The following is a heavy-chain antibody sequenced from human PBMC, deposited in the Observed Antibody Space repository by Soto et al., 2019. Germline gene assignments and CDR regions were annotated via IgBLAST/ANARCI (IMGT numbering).Heavy chain of an antibody. CDR2: IYYSGST. CDR1: GGSISSYY. D-gene: IGHD3-16*02. Sequence: QVQLQESGPGLVKPSETLSLTCTVPGGSISSYYWSWIRQPPGKGLEWIGCIYYSGSTNYNPSLKSRVTISVETSKHHFSLKLSSVTAADTAVYYCARGTYYDYIWGSYRKRYFDYWGQGTLVTVSS. J-gene: IGHJ4*02. V-gene: IGHV4-59*01. CDR3: ARGTYYDYIWGSYRKRYFDY.